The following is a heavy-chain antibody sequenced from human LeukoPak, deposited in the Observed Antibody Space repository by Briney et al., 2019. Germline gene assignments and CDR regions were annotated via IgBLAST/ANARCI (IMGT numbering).Heavy chain of an antibody. Sequence: PGGSLRLSCAASGFTFSSYEMNWVRQAPGKWLEWVSYISSSGSTIYYADSVKGRFTTSRDNAKNSLYLQMNSLRAEDTAVYYCAELGITMIGGVWGKGTTVTISS. D-gene: IGHD3-10*02. CDR3: AELGITMIGGV. V-gene: IGHV3-48*03. CDR2: ISSSGSTI. CDR1: GFTFSSYE. J-gene: IGHJ6*04.